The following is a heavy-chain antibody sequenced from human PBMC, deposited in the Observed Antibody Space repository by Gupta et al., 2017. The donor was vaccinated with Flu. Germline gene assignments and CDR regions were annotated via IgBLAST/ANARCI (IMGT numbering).Heavy chain of an antibody. D-gene: IGHD2-21*02. CDR2: ITGRSATT. V-gene: IGHV3-23*01. J-gene: IGHJ4*02. CDR1: GFTLSSPA. Sequence: EVQLLESGGDLVQPGGSLRLSCAASGFTLSSPARPLVRKAPGKGLEWVASITGRSATTYYTDSVKGRFTVSRDHSLNTLYLEMNTLRAEDTALYFCAKDVGDGGDCCPFDHWGQGTLVSVSS. CDR3: AKDVGDGGDCCPFDH.